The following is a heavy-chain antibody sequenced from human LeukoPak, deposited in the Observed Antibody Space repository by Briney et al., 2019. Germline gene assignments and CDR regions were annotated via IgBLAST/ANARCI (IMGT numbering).Heavy chain of an antibody. D-gene: IGHD3-22*01. J-gene: IGHJ5*02. Sequence: SETLSLTYAVYGGSFSGYYWSWIRQPPGKGLEWIGEINHSGSTNYNPSLKSRVTISVDTSRNQFSLKLSSVTAADTAVYYCARHIDDSSGYYYEDWFDPWGQGTLVTVSS. CDR1: GGSFSGYY. V-gene: IGHV4-34*01. CDR2: INHSGST. CDR3: ARHIDDSSGYYYEDWFDP.